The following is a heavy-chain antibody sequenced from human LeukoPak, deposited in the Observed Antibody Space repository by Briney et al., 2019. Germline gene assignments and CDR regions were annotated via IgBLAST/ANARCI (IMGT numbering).Heavy chain of an antibody. V-gene: IGHV4-39*01. CDR3: ARGYYYDSSGSSNWFDP. CDR2: IYYSGST. CDR1: GGSISSSSYY. D-gene: IGHD3-22*01. J-gene: IGHJ5*02. Sequence: SETLSLTCTVSGGSISSSSYYWGWIRQPPGKGLEWIGSIYYSGSTYYNPSLKSRVTISVDTSKNQFSLKLSSVTAADTAVYYCARGYYYDSSGSSNWFDPWGQGTLVTVSS.